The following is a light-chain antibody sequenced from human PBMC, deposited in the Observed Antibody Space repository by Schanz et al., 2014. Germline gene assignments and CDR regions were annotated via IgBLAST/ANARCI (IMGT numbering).Light chain of an antibody. CDR2: GAS. J-gene: IGKJ1*01. V-gene: IGKV3D-15*01. CDR3: QQRSNWPPWT. Sequence: EIVMTQSPATLSVSPGDRATLSCRASQSVSSKLAWYQQKAGQAPRLLIYGASTRATGIPDRFSGSGSGTDFTLTISRLEPEDFAVYYCQQRSNWPPWTFGQGTKVDIK. CDR1: QSVSSK.